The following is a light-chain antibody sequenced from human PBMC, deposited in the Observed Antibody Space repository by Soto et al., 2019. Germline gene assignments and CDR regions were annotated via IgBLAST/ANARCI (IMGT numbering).Light chain of an antibody. CDR2: EDD. Sequence: NFMLTQPHSVSESPGKTVTISCTRRRGSIASNYVQWYQQRPGSAPTTLIYEDDRRPSGVPDRFSGSIDRSSNSASLTISGLKTEDEADYYCQSYDSSNHVGFGGGTQLTV. J-gene: IGLJ2*01. CDR1: RGSIASNY. CDR3: QSYDSSNHVG. V-gene: IGLV6-57*04.